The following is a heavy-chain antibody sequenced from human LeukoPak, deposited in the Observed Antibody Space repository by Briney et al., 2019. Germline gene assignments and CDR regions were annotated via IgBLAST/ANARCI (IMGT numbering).Heavy chain of an antibody. CDR1: GGSISSYY. V-gene: IGHV4-59*01. D-gene: IGHD3-10*01. J-gene: IGHJ4*02. CDR3: ARGGGNYYGSGSRLNYFDY. Sequence: SETLSLTCTVSGGSISSYYWSWIRQPPGKGLEWIGYIYYSGSTNYNPSHKSRVTISVDTSKNQFSLKLSSVTAADTAVYYCARGGGNYYGSGSRLNYFDYWGQGTLVTVSS. CDR2: IYYSGST.